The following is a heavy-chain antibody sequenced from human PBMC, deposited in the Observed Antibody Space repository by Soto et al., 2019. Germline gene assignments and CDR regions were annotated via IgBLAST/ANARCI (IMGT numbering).Heavy chain of an antibody. CDR3: ATLTHPAIVVDGMDV. CDR2: IYYSGST. Sequence: QVQLQESGPGLVKPSQTLSLTCTVSGGSISSGGYYWSWIRQHPGKGLEWIGYIYYSGSTYYNPSLKSRVTISVDTSKNQYPLKLSPVTAADTAVYYCATLTHPAIVVDGMDVWGQGTTVTVSS. CDR1: GGSISSGGYY. J-gene: IGHJ6*02. D-gene: IGHD3-22*01. V-gene: IGHV4-31*03.